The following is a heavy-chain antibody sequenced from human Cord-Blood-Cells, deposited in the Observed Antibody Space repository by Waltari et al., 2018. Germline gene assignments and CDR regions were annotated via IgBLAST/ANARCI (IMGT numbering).Heavy chain of an antibody. Sequence: QVQLVQSGAEVKKPGSSVKVSCNASGGTFSSYAISWVRQAPGQGLEGMGGIIPIFGTANYEQKFQGRVTITADESTSTAYMWLSSLRSEDTAVYYCARDIAARPRAFDIWGQGTMVTVSS. CDR1: GGTFSSYA. CDR3: ARDIAARPRAFDI. J-gene: IGHJ3*02. CDR2: IIPIFGTA. V-gene: IGHV1-69*01. D-gene: IGHD6-6*01.